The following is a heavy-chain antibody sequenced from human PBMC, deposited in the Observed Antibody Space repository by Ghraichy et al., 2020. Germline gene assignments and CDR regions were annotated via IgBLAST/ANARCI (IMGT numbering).Heavy chain of an antibody. V-gene: IGHV3-33*01. CDR3: ASGYDSSHKGDAFDI. D-gene: IGHD3-22*01. CDR2: IWYDGSNK. CDR1: GFTFSSYG. Sequence: GGSLRLSCAASGFTFSSYGMHWVRQAPGKGLEWVAVIWYDGSNKYYADSVKGRFTISRDNSKNTLYLQMNSLRAEDTAVYYCASGYDSSHKGDAFDIWGQGTMVTVSS. J-gene: IGHJ3*02.